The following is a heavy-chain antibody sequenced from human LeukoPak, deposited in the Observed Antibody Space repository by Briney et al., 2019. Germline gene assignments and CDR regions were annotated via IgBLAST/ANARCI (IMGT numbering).Heavy chain of an antibody. CDR2: IIPIFGTA. D-gene: IGHD3-3*01. Sequence: SVEVSCKASGGTFSSYAISWVRQAPGQGLEWMGGIIPIFGTANYAQKFQGRVTITADESTSTAYMELSSLRSEDTAVYYCARDFWSGSHYFDYWGQGTLVTVSS. CDR3: ARDFWSGSHYFDY. V-gene: IGHV1-69*13. J-gene: IGHJ4*02. CDR1: GGTFSSYA.